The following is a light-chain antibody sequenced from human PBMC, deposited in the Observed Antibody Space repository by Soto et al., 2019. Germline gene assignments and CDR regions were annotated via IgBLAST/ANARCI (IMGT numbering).Light chain of an antibody. CDR3: QQRSNFLT. Sequence: EIVLTQSPATLSLSPGERATLSCRASQSVSSYLAWYQQKPGQAPRLLIYDASNRATGIPARFSGSGSGTDSTLTISSLEPEDFAVYYCQQRSNFLTFGGGTKVEIK. J-gene: IGKJ4*01. V-gene: IGKV3-11*01. CDR1: QSVSSY. CDR2: DAS.